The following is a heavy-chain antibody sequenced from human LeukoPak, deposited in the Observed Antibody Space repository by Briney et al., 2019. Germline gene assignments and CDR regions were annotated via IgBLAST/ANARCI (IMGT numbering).Heavy chain of an antibody. Sequence: TGRSLRLSCAASGFTFDDYAMHWVRQAPGKGLEWVSGISWNSGSIGYADSVKGRFTISRDNAKNSLYLQMNSLRAEDTALYCCAKDRILRGALYYFDYWGQGTLVTVSP. V-gene: IGHV3-9*01. D-gene: IGHD3-10*01. CDR3: AKDRILRGALYYFDY. CDR2: ISWNSGSI. CDR1: GFTFDDYA. J-gene: IGHJ4*02.